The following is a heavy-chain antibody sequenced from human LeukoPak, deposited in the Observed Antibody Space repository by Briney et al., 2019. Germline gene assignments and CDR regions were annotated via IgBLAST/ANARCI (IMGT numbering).Heavy chain of an antibody. D-gene: IGHD6-13*01. CDR3: ARRMPSSGYSYDF. CDR2: IYYTGTT. Sequence: SETLSLTCTVSGASISSTPSYWGWIRQPPGKGLEWIGSIYYTGTTYYSPSLKSRVTISIDTSNNRFSLRLTSVTAADTALHYCARRMPSSGYSYDFWGLGTLVSVSS. CDR1: GASISSTPSY. J-gene: IGHJ4*02. V-gene: IGHV4-39*01.